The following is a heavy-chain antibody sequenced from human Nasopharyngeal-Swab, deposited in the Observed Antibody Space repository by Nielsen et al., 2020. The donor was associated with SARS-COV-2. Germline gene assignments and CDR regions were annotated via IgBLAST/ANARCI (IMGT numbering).Heavy chain of an antibody. CDR2: INHSGST. CDR3: ARGGSSSWYYYYYGMDV. V-gene: IGHV4-34*01. Sequence: ESLKISCAVYGGSFSGYYWSWIRQPPGKGLEWIGEINHSGSTNYNPSLKSRVTISVDTSKNQFPLKLSSVTAADTAVYYCARGGSSSWYYYYYGMDVWGQGTTVTVSS. CDR1: GGSFSGYY. D-gene: IGHD6-13*01. J-gene: IGHJ6*02.